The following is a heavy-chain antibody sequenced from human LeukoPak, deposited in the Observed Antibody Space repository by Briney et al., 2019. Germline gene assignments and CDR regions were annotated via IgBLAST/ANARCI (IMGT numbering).Heavy chain of an antibody. D-gene: IGHD1-26*01. V-gene: IGHV1-2*02. CDR1: GYTFTGYY. CDR3: ARDGRVGALQLDY. J-gene: IGHJ4*02. Sequence: ASVKVSCKASGYTFTGYYMHWVRQAPGQGLEWMGWINPNSGGTNYAQKFQGRVTMTRDTSISTAYMEPSRLRSDDTAVYYCARDGRVGALQLDYWGQGTLVTVSS. CDR2: INPNSGGT.